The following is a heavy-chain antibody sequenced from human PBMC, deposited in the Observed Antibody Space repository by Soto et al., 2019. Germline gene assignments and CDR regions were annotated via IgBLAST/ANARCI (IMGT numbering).Heavy chain of an antibody. V-gene: IGHV4-30-4*01. CDR1: GGSISSGDYY. Sequence: SETLSLTCTVSGGSISSGDYYWSWIRQPPGKGLEWIGYIYYSGSTYYNPSLKSRVTISVDTSKNQFSLKLSSVTAADTAVYYCARDLGTTVTKYYYYYGMDVWGQGTTVTVSS. CDR3: ARDLGTTVTKYYYYYGMDV. CDR2: IYYSGST. D-gene: IGHD4-17*01. J-gene: IGHJ6*02.